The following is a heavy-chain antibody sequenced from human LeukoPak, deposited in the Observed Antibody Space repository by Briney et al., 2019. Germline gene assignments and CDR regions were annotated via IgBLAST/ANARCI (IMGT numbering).Heavy chain of an antibody. D-gene: IGHD1-26*01. V-gene: IGHV1-2*02. J-gene: IGHJ5*02. CDR3: ARDLGGRYSWFDP. Sequence: GASVKVSCKASGYTFTGYSLHWVRQAPGLGLEWMGWINPNSGGTNYAQRFQGRVTMTRETSISTAYMDLSSLTSDDTAVYYCARDLGGRYSWFDPWGQGTLVTVSS. CDR1: GYTFTGYS. CDR2: INPNSGGT.